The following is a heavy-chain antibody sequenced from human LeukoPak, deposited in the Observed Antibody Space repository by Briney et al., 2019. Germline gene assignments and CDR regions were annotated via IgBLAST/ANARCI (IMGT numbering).Heavy chain of an antibody. CDR1: GFTFSGSA. Sequence: GGSLRLSCAAAGFTFSGSARHWVRQASGKGLEWVGRIRTKGNSYATGYTASVKGRFTISRDGSKSTAYLQLNSLKAEDTAVYYCTRPYGSGSYGSLHVWGQGTTVTVSS. V-gene: IGHV3-73*01. CDR2: IRTKGNSYAT. J-gene: IGHJ6*02. D-gene: IGHD3-10*01. CDR3: TRPYGSGSYGSLHV.